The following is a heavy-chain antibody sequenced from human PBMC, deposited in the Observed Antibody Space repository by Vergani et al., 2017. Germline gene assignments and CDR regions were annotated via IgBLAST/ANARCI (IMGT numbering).Heavy chain of an antibody. Sequence: QVQLQQWGAGLLKPSETLSLTCAVYGGSFSGYYWSWIRQPPGKGLEWIGEINHSGSTNYNPSLKSRVTISVDTSKNQFSLKLSSVTAADTAVYYCARGGRQWLGRTYCDYWGQGTLVTVSS. J-gene: IGHJ4*02. D-gene: IGHD6-19*01. V-gene: IGHV4-34*01. CDR1: GGSFSGYY. CDR2: INHSGST. CDR3: ARGGRQWLGRTYCDY.